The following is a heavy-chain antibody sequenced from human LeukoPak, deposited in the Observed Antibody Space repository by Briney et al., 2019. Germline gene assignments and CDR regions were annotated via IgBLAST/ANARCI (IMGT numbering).Heavy chain of an antibody. CDR3: ARGWGYCSGGSCYIDAFDI. J-gene: IGHJ3*02. V-gene: IGHV4-34*01. D-gene: IGHD2-15*01. Sequence: ASETLSLTCAVYGGSFSGYYWSWIRQPPGKGLEWIGEINHSGSTNYNPSLKSRVTISVDTSKNQFSLKLSSVTAADTAVYYCARGWGYCSGGSCYIDAFDIWGQGTMVTVSS. CDR2: INHSGST. CDR1: GGSFSGYY.